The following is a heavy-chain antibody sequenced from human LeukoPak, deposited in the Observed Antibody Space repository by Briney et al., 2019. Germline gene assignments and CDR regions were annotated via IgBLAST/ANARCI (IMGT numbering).Heavy chain of an antibody. CDR3: AKSSYYDFWSGYPSYYFDY. Sequence: GGSLRLSCAASGFTFSSYGMHWVRQAPGKGLEGVAVIWYDGSNKYYADSVQGRFTISRDNSKNTLYLQVNSLRAEDTAVYYCAKSSYYDFWSGYPSYYFDYWGQGTLVTVSS. V-gene: IGHV3-33*06. CDR2: IWYDGSNK. CDR1: GFTFSSYG. J-gene: IGHJ4*02. D-gene: IGHD3-3*01.